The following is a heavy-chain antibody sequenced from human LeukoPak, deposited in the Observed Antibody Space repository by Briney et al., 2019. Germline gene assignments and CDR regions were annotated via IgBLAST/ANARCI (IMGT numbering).Heavy chain of an antibody. Sequence: TTGGSLRLSCAASGFTFSNAWMSWVRQAPGKGPEWVGRIKSKTDGGTTDYAAPVKGRFTISRDDSKNTLYLQMNSLKTEDTAVYYCTTEYQLLFWENNWFDPWGQGTLVTVSS. CDR3: TTEYQLLFWENNWFDP. J-gene: IGHJ5*02. CDR1: GFTFSNAW. V-gene: IGHV3-15*01. D-gene: IGHD2-2*01. CDR2: IKSKTDGGTT.